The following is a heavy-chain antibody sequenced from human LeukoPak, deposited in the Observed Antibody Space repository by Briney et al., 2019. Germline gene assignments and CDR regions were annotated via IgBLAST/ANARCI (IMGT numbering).Heavy chain of an antibody. D-gene: IGHD3-16*01. CDR3: ANEHVSTLD. CDR1: GFTFSDYY. V-gene: IGHV3-23*01. CDR2: ISGSGGST. J-gene: IGHJ4*02. Sequence: GGSLRLSCAASGFTFSDYYMSWIRQAPGKGLEWVSAISGSGGSTYYADSVKGRFTISRDNSKNTLYLQMNSLRAEDTAVYYCANEHVSTLDWGQGTLVTVSS.